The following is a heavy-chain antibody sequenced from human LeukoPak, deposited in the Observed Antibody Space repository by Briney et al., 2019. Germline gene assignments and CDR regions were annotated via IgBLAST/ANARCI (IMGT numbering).Heavy chain of an antibody. CDR3: ARDQGINYYDSSGYPQTPSSFDY. CDR2: IIPILGIA. D-gene: IGHD3-22*01. CDR1: GGTFSNYT. V-gene: IGHV1-69*04. J-gene: IGHJ4*02. Sequence: SVKVSCKASGGTFSNYTISWVRQAPGQGLEWMGRIIPILGIANYAQKFQGRVTITADKSTSTAYMELSSLRSEDTAVYYCARDQGINYYDSSGYPQTPSSFDYWGQGTLVTVSS.